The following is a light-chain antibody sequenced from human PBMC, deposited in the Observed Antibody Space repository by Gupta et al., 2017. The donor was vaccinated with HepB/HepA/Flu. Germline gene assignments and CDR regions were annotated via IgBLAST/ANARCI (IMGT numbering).Light chain of an antibody. CDR1: SSNMGTPYD. V-gene: IGLV1-40*01. CDR2: ANN. J-gene: IGLJ2*01. CDR3: QSYDNSLHAWV. Sequence: SVLTHPPSCSGSPGQRVLTHCPGGSSNMGTPYDVSWYQQLPGTAPKLLIYANNNRPSGVPDRFSGSKSVTSASLAITGLQAEDEADYYCQSYDNSLHAWVFGGGTKLTVL.